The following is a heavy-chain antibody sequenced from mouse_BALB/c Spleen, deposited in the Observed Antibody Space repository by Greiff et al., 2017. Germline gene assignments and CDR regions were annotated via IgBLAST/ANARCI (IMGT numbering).Heavy chain of an antibody. J-gene: IGHJ4*01. CDR3: TRPSGLWAMDY. CDR2: IRLKSNNYAT. CDR1: GFTFSNYW. D-gene: IGHD1-1*01. V-gene: IGHV6-6*02. Sequence: EVQLVESGGGLVQPGGSMKLSCVASGFTFSNYWMNWVRQSPEKGLEWVAEIRLKSNNYATHYAESVKGRFTISRDDSKSSVYLQMNNLRAEDTGIYYCTRPSGLWAMDYWGQGTSVTVSS.